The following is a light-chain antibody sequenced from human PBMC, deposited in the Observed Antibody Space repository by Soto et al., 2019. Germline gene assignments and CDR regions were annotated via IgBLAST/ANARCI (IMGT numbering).Light chain of an antibody. V-gene: IGKV3-11*01. J-gene: IGKJ4*01. Sequence: EIVLTQSPATLSLSPGERATLSCRASQSVSSYLAWYQQKPGQAPRLLIYDASNRATGIPARFSGSGSGTDFTLTISSLEPEDFAVCYWQQRSNWPLTFGGGTKVEIK. CDR1: QSVSSY. CDR2: DAS. CDR3: QQRSNWPLT.